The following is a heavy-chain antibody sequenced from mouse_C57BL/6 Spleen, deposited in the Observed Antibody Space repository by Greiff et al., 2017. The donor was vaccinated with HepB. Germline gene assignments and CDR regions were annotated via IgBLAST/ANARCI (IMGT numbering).Heavy chain of an antibody. J-gene: IGHJ1*03. Sequence: EVQGVESGPELVKPGASVKIPCKASGYTFTDYNMDWVKQSHGKSLEWIGDINPNNGGTIYNQKFKGKATLTVDKSSSTAYMELRSLTSEDTAVYYCAREGGRGVAWYFDVWGTGTTVTVSS. CDR1: GYTFTDYN. CDR3: AREGGRGVAWYFDV. CDR2: INPNNGGT. V-gene: IGHV1-18*01. D-gene: IGHD1-1*02.